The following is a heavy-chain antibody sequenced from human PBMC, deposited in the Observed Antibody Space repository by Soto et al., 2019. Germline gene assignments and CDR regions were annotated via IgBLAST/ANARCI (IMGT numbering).Heavy chain of an antibody. V-gene: IGHV4-30-2*01. CDR3: ARGASWGTIFGVVLDFDY. Sequence: SETLSLTCAVAGGSISSGGYSWSWNRQPPGKGLEWIGYIYHSGSTYYNPSLKSRVTMTRNTSISTAYMELSSLRSEDTAVYYCARGASWGTIFGVVLDFDYWGQGTLVTVSS. D-gene: IGHD3-3*01. J-gene: IGHJ4*02. CDR2: IYHSGST. CDR1: GGSISSGGYS.